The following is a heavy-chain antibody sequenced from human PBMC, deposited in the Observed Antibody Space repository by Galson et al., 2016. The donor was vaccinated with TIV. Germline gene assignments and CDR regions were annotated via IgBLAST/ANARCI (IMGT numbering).Heavy chain of an antibody. J-gene: IGHJ6*04. CDR3: ARQRCSKGFCYITDV. CDR1: GGSIITKSYY. CDR2: VYQSGST. Sequence: TLSLTCIVSGGSIITKSYYWGWIRQPPGKGLEWIGIVYQSGSTYYRPSLKSRVTMSVDMSKNQFSLRLTSVTAADTAVYYCARQRCSKGFCYITDVWGNGTTVTVSS. V-gene: IGHV4-39*01. D-gene: IGHD2-8*01.